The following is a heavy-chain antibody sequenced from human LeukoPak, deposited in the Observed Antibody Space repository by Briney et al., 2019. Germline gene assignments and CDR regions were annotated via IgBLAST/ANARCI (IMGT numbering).Heavy chain of an antibody. D-gene: IGHD3-22*01. V-gene: IGHV3-23*01. CDR1: GFTFSSYA. Sequence: HAGGSLRLSCAASGFTFSSYAMSWVRQAPGKGLEWVSAISGSGGSTYYADSVKGRFTISRDNSKNTLYLQMNSLRAEDTAVYYCAKDRYYDSSGYGYYYYGMDVWGQGTTVTVSS. CDR2: ISGSGGST. CDR3: AKDRYYDSSGYGYYYYGMDV. J-gene: IGHJ6*02.